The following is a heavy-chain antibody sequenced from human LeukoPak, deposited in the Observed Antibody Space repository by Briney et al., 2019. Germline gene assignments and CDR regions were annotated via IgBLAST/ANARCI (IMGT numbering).Heavy chain of an antibody. CDR3: LTIVETTFDAFDI. Sequence: GGSLRLSCAASGFTFSKYWLHWLRQAPGKGLVWVSRVNPDDKSASYADSVKGRFTIARDDARKTLYLQMNSLRAEDTAVYYCLTIVETTFDAFDIWGQGTMVTVSS. J-gene: IGHJ3*02. D-gene: IGHD2/OR15-2a*01. CDR1: GFTFSKYW. V-gene: IGHV3-74*01. CDR2: VNPDDKSA.